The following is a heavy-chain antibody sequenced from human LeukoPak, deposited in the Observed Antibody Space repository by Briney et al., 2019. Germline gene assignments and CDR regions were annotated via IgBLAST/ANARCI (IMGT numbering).Heavy chain of an antibody. J-gene: IGHJ6*03. CDR3: ARVDCSGGVNYYYYMDV. CDR1: GGTFSSYA. Sequence: SVKVSCKASGGTFSSYAISWVRQAPGQGLEWMGGIIPIFGTANYAQKFQGRVTITADKSTSTAYMELSSLRSEDTAVYYCARVDCSGGVNYYYYMDVWGKGTAVTISS. CDR2: IIPIFGTA. V-gene: IGHV1-69*06. D-gene: IGHD2-8*02.